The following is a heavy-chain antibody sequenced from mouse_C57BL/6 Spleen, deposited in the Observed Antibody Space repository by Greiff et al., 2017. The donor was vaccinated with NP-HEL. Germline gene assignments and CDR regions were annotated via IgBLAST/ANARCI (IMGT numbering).Heavy chain of an antibody. CDR2: INYDGSST. CDR1: GFTFSDYY. Sequence: EVQLVESEGGLVQPGSSMKLSCTASGFTFSDYYMAWVRQVPEKGLEWVANINYDGSSTYYLDSLKSRFIISRDNAKNILYLQMSSLKSEDTATYYCARDRYSYWYFDVWGTGTTVTVSS. CDR3: ARDRYSYWYFDV. J-gene: IGHJ1*03. V-gene: IGHV5-16*01.